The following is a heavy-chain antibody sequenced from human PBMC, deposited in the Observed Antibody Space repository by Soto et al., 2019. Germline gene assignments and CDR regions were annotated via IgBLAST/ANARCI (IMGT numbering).Heavy chain of an antibody. CDR3: AAAYDY. CDR1: GASIRSYY. Sequence: QVQLQESGPGLVKPSETLSLTCTVSGASIRSYYWNWMRQPPGKGLEWIGNMYYSGTTNYNPSLKSRVTFSVDTSKKQFSLKLSSVTAADTAVYYCAAAYDYWGQGTLVTVSS. V-gene: IGHV4-59*01. J-gene: IGHJ4*02. CDR2: MYYSGTT. D-gene: IGHD2-15*01.